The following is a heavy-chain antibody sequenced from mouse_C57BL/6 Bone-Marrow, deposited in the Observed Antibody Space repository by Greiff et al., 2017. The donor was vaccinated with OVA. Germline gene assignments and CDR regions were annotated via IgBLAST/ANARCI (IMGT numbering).Heavy chain of an antibody. V-gene: IGHV1-50*01. D-gene: IGHD1-1*01. Sequence: QVQLQQPGAELVKPGASVKLSCKASGYTFTSYWMQWVKQRPGQGLEWIGEIDPSDSYTNYNQKFKGEATLTVDTSPSTAYMQLSSLTSEDSAVYYCYYGSSYYWGQGTTLTVSS. CDR3: YYGSSYY. CDR1: GYTFTSYW. J-gene: IGHJ2*01. CDR2: IDPSDSYT.